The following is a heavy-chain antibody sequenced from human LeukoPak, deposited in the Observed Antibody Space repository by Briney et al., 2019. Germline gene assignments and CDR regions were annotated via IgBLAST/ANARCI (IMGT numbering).Heavy chain of an antibody. CDR2: IYTSGST. V-gene: IGHV4-4*07. J-gene: IGHJ4*02. Sequence: SETLSLTCTVSGGSISSYYWSWIRQPAGKGLESIGRIYTSGSTNYNPSLKSRVTISVDTSKHQSPLKLSSVTAADTALYYCARDRPGYCSSTSCYAILYWGQGTLVTVSS. CDR1: GGSISSYY. D-gene: IGHD2-2*01. CDR3: ARDRPGYCSSTSCYAILY.